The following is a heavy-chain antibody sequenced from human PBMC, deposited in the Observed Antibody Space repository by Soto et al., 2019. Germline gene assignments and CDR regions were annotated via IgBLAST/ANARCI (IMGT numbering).Heavy chain of an antibody. V-gene: IGHV3-30*18. CDR2: ILYDGSDK. CDR1: GFTFSSYG. Sequence: QVQLVESGGSVVQPGRSLRLSCAASGFTFSSYGMHWVRQAPGKGLEWVTGILYDGSDKYYADSVKGRFTISRENSKNTLYMQMNSLRTEDSAVYSCAKAGGGFGACVHHGGQGTPVTVSS. D-gene: IGHD3-10*01. J-gene: IGHJ4*02. CDR3: AKAGGGFGACVHH.